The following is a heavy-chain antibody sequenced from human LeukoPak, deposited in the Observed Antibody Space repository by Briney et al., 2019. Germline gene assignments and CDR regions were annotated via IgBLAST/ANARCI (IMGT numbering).Heavy chain of an antibody. CDR1: GFTFSSYG. D-gene: IGHD3-22*01. J-gene: IGHJ4*02. V-gene: IGHV3-33*01. Sequence: GGSLKLSCAASGFTFSSYGMHWVRQAPGKGLEWVAVIWYAGSNKYYADSVKGRFTISRDNSKNTLYLQMNSLRAEDTAVYYCARHYYDSSAVGIAYWGQGTLVTVSS. CDR3: ARHYYDSSAVGIAY. CDR2: IWYAGSNK.